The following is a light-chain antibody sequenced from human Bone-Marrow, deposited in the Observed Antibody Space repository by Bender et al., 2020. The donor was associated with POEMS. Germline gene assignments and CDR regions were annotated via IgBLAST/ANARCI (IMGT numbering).Light chain of an antibody. CDR3: QVWDSSDLYV. V-gene: IGLV3-21*02. J-gene: IGLJ1*01. CDR1: NIGVNS. Sequence: SYVLTQSPSVSVAPGQTATITCEGDNIGVNSVHWYQQKAGQAPVLVVYDDGDRPSGTPERFSGSNSGSTATLTLSRADAGVEADYYCQVWDSSDLYVFGPGTEVTVL. CDR2: DDG.